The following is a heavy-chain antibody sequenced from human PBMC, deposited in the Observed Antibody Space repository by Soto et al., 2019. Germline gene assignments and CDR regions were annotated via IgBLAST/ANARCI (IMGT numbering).Heavy chain of an antibody. CDR3: ARANWYSEY. J-gene: IGHJ4*02. Sequence: SETLSLTCAVYGGSFSGYYWSWIRQPPGKGLEWIGEINHSGSTNYNPSLKSRVTISVDTSKNQVSLNLSSLTAADTATYYCARANWYSEYWGQGIPVTVSS. D-gene: IGHD7-27*01. CDR1: GGSFSGYY. V-gene: IGHV4-34*01. CDR2: INHSGST.